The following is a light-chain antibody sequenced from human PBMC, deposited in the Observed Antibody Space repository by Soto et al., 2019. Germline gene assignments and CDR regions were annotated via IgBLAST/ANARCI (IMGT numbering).Light chain of an antibody. J-gene: IGKJ1*01. V-gene: IGKV1-5*01. CDR1: QSISNF. Sequence: DIQMTQSPSTLSASVGDRVTITCRASQSISNFLAWYQQKPGKAPKLLIYDASNLESGVPSRFSGSGSGTEFTLTISSLQPDDFATYYCQQSNNYSWTFGQGTKVDI. CDR3: QQSNNYSWT. CDR2: DAS.